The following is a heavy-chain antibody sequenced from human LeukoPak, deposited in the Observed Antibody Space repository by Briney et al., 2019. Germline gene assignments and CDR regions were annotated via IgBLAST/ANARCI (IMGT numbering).Heavy chain of an antibody. D-gene: IGHD3-22*01. CDR2: LYSGGTT. V-gene: IGHV3-66*01. CDR1: GITVSGSY. J-gene: IGHJ3*02. Sequence: GGSLRLSCAASGITVSGSYMSWVRQTPGKGLEWVSVLYSGGTTYYADSVKGRFTISRDNSKNTLYLEVNSLRAEDSAVYYCARDGSDYYYAFDIWGQGTTVTVSS. CDR3: ARDGSDYYYAFDI.